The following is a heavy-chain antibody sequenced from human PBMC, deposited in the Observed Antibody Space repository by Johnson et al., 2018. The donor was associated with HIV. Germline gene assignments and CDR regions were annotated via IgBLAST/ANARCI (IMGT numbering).Heavy chain of an antibody. CDR3: ARDGVYSSPHDAFDI. CDR2: IKEDGSED. CDR1: GFNFGNYW. J-gene: IGHJ3*02. Sequence: VQLVESGGGLVQPGGSLRLSCAASGFNFGNYWMSWVRQAPGKGLEWLANIKEDGSEDYYVDSLKGRFTISRDNAQKSLYLQMDSLRVEESAVYYCARDGVYSSPHDAFDIWGQGTMVTVSS. D-gene: IGHD6-13*01. V-gene: IGHV3-7*05.